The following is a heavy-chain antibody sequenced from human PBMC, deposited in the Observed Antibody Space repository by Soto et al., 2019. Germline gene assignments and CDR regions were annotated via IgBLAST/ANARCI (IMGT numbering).Heavy chain of an antibody. D-gene: IGHD3-10*02. V-gene: IGHV3-74*01. CDR2: TNSDESST. Sequence: PGGSLRLSCATSGFTFSSYWMHWVRQAPGKGLVWVSRTNSDESSTSYADSVKGRFTISRDNAKNTLYLQMNSLRAEDTALYFCARYVRDVYTYIDYWGQGTLVTVSS. CDR3: ARYVRDVYTYIDY. J-gene: IGHJ4*02. CDR1: GFTFSSYW.